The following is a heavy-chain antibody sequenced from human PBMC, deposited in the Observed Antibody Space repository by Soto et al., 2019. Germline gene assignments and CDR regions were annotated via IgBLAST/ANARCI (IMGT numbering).Heavy chain of an antibody. J-gene: IGHJ4*02. D-gene: IGHD2-15*01. Sequence: QVQLVQSGAEVKKPGSSVKVSCKASGGTFSSYAISWVRQAPGQGLEWMGGIIPIFGTANYAQTFQGRVTITADERTSTAYMELSSLRSEDTALYYCARESRDCSGGSCYFLPGIDYWGQGTMVTVSS. CDR3: ARESRDCSGGSCYFLPGIDY. CDR1: GGTFSSYA. V-gene: IGHV1-69*12. CDR2: IIPIFGTA.